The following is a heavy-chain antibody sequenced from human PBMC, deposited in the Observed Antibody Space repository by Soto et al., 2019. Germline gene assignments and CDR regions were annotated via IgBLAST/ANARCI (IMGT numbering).Heavy chain of an antibody. V-gene: IGHV3-23*01. J-gene: IGHJ4*02. CDR1: GFTFSSYA. CDR2: ISGSGGST. CDR3: AKGPLYYYDSSGYYLDY. Sequence: GGSLRLSCAASGFTFSSYAMSWVRQAPGKGLEWVSAISGSGGSTYYADSVKGRFTISRDNSKNTLYLQMNSLRAEDTAVYYCAKGPLYYYDSSGYYLDYWGQGTLVTV. D-gene: IGHD3-22*01.